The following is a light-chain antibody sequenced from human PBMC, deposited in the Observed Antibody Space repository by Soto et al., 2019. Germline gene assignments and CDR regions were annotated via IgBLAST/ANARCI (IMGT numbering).Light chain of an antibody. CDR3: QQSYSTPVT. J-gene: IGKJ3*01. CDR1: QSISSY. V-gene: IGKV1-39*01. CDR2: AAS. Sequence: DIPMTQSPSSLSASVVDRVTITCRASQSISSYLNWYQQKPGKAPKLLIYAASSLQSGVPSRFSGSGSGTDFTLTISSLQPEDFATYYCQQSYSTPVTFGPGTKVDIK.